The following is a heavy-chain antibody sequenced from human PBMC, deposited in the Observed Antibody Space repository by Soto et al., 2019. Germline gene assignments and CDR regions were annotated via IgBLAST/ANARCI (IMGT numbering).Heavy chain of an antibody. CDR3: ARGELGYCSSTSCYTVDAFDI. CDR1: GGTFSSYT. V-gene: IGHV1-69*02. Sequence: SVKVSRKASGGTFSSYTISWVRQAPGQGLEWMGRIIPILGIANYAQKFQGRVTITADKSTSTAYMELSSLRSEDTAVYYCARGELGYCSSTSCYTVDAFDIWGQGTMVTVSS. J-gene: IGHJ3*02. CDR2: IIPILGIA. D-gene: IGHD2-2*02.